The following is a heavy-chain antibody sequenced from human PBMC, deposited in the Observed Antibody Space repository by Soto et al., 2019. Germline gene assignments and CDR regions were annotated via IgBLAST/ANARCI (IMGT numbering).Heavy chain of an antibody. D-gene: IGHD6-13*01. J-gene: IGHJ6*03. V-gene: IGHV4-59*01. Sequence: SETLSLTCTVSGGSISNYYWSWIRQPPGKGLGWIGYIYYSGSTKYNPSLKSRVTISVDTSKNQFSLKLSSVTAADTAVYYCARFGKRSQAAAGTRLLDYYYYMDVWGKGTTVTVSS. CDR1: GGSISNYY. CDR2: IYYSGST. CDR3: ARFGKRSQAAAGTRLLDYYYYMDV.